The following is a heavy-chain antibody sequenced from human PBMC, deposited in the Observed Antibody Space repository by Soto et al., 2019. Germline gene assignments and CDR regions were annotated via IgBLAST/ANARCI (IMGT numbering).Heavy chain of an antibody. CDR3: ARGGGYTYGSLDY. D-gene: IGHD5-18*01. J-gene: IGHJ4*02. Sequence: QVQLVQSGAEVKKPGASVKVSCKASGYTFTSYYMHWVRQAPGQGLEWMGIINPSGGSTTYAQKFQGRVTMTRDTSTSTVYTELSSLRSDDTAVYYLARGGGYTYGSLDYWGQGTLVTVAS. CDR1: GYTFTSYY. V-gene: IGHV1-46*01. CDR2: INPSGGST.